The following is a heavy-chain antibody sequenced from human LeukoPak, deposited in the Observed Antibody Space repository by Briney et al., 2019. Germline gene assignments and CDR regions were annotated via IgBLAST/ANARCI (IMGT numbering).Heavy chain of an antibody. D-gene: IGHD4-17*01. CDR2: ISNDGSKK. J-gene: IGHJ4*02. CDR1: GFTFNNYG. CDR3: ARDWGRGDSKYLDF. V-gene: IGHV3-30*03. Sequence: QSGGSPRLSCAASGFTFNNYGMHWVRQAPGKGLECVALISNDGSKKYYAGSAKGRFTISRDSSRNTVFLEMNSLRGDDTAVYFCARDWGRGDSKYLDFWGQGILVTVSS.